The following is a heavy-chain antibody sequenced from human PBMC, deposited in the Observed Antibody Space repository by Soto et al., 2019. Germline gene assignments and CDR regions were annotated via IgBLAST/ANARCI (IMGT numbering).Heavy chain of an antibody. CDR1: GGTFSSDA. J-gene: IGHJ6*02. D-gene: IGHD1-26*01. CDR3: ARDYGSYRYYYYGMGV. Sequence: ASVKVSCKASGGTFSSDAISWVRQAPGQGLEWMGGIIAIFGTANYAQKFQGRVTITADESTSTAYMELSGLRSEDTAVYYCARDYGSYRYYYYGMGVWGQGTTVAVSS. V-gene: IGHV1-69*13. CDR2: IIAIFGTA.